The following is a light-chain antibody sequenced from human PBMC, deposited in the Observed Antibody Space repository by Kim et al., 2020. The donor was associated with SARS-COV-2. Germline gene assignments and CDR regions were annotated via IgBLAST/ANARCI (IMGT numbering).Light chain of an antibody. CDR2: DVT. CDR3: SSYTSTNTLV. Sequence: GQSTPLSCAGSGSDVGGYSNVSWHQQYPGKAPKIMIYDVTKRPSGVSNRFSGSKSGNTASLTISGLQAEDEADYYCSSYTSTNTLVFGGGTQLTVL. CDR1: GSDVGGYSN. J-gene: IGLJ2*01. V-gene: IGLV2-14*04.